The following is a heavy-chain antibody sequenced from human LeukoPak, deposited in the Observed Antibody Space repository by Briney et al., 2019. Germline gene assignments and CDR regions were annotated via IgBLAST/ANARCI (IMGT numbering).Heavy chain of an antibody. CDR1: GFTFSSYG. CDR3: AKGDSSSWYGRYYYYGMDV. CDR2: ISYDGSNK. J-gene: IGHJ6*04. V-gene: IGHV3-30*18. D-gene: IGHD6-13*01. Sequence: GGSLRLSCAASGFTFSSYGMHWVRQAPGKGLEWVAVISYDGSNKYYADSVKGRFTISRDNSKNTLYLQMNSLRAEDTAVYYCAKGDSSSWYGRYYYYGMDVWGKGTTVTVPS.